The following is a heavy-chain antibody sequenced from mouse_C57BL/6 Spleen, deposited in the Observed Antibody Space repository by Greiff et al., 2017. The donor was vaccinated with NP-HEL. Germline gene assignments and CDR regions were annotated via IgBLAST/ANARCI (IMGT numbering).Heavy chain of an antibody. D-gene: IGHD2-3*01. V-gene: IGHV7-3*01. CDR1: GFTFTDYY. CDR3: ARSDGYYHYAMDY. CDR2: IRNKANGYTT. J-gene: IGHJ4*01. Sequence: EVQGVESGGGLVQPGGSLSLSCAASGFTFTDYYMSWVRQPPGKALEWLGFIRNKANGYTTEYSASVKGRFTISRDNSQSILYLQMNALRAEDSATYYCARSDGYYHYAMDYWGQGTSVTVSS.